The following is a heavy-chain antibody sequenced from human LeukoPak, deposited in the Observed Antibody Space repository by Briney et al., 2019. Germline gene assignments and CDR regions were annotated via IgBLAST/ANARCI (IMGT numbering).Heavy chain of an antibody. Sequence: GGSLRLSCAASGFTFSSYAMHWVRQVPGKGLEWVAVISYDGSNKYYADSVKGRFTISRDNSKNTLYLQMNSLRAEDTAVYYCARESLRGYYYYYMDVWGKGTTVTVSS. V-gene: IGHV3-30*01. CDR2: ISYDGSNK. CDR3: ARESLRGYYYYYMDV. D-gene: IGHD4-17*01. J-gene: IGHJ6*03. CDR1: GFTFSSYA.